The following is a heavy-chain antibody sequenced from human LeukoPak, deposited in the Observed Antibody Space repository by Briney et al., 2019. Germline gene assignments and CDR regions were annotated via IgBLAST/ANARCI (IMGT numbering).Heavy chain of an antibody. Sequence: PGGSLRLSCAASGFTFSSYAMSWVRQAPGKGLEWVSAISGSGGSTYYADSVKGRFTISRDNSKNTLYLQMNSLRAEDTAVYYCAREGLGPLVIYYYYGMDVWGQGTTVTVSS. CDR3: AREGLGPLVIYYYYGMDV. D-gene: IGHD6-6*01. CDR2: ISGSGGST. V-gene: IGHV3-23*01. J-gene: IGHJ6*02. CDR1: GFTFSSYA.